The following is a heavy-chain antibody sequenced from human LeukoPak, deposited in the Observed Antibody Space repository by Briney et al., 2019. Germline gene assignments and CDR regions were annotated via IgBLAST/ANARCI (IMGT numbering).Heavy chain of an antibody. CDR1: GFTFSRNG. CDR2: ITGDGSNT. J-gene: IGHJ4*02. CDR3: ASRDPCRGGPGTPLVY. D-gene: IGHD2-15*01. Sequence: QLGGSLRLSCAASGFTFSRNGMHWVRQAPGQGLDWLSSITGDGSNTYYADSAKGRFTISRDNSKNTVYLQMSSLRPEDTAIYYFASRDPCRGGPGTPLVYWGQETRVIVS. V-gene: IGHV3-23*01.